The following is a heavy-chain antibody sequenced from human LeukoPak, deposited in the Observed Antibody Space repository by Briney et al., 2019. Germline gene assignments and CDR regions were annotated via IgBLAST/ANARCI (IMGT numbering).Heavy chain of an antibody. J-gene: IGHJ4*02. CDR1: GGSFSGYY. D-gene: IGHD3-10*01. CDR3: ARGLRTMARGVIITANFDY. Sequence: SETLSLTCAVYGGSFSGYYWSWIRQPPGKGLEWIGEINHSGSTNYNPSLKSRVTISVDTSKNQFSLKLSSVTAADTAVYYCARGLRTMARGVIITANFDYWGQGTLVTVSS. CDR2: INHSGST. V-gene: IGHV4-34*01.